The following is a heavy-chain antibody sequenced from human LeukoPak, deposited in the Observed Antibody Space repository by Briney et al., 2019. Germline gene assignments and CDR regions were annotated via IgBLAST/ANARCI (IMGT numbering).Heavy chain of an antibody. CDR3: ARDIGPLDGGGDCYSWYFDL. Sequence: SETLSLTCTVSGGSISRYYWSWIRKPAGKGLEWIGRIYTSGSTNYNPSLKSRVPMSVDTSKNQFSLKLSSVTAADTAVYYCARDIGPLDGGGDCYSWYFDLWGRGTLVTVSS. V-gene: IGHV4-4*07. D-gene: IGHD2-21*02. CDR1: GGSISRYY. CDR2: IYTSGST. J-gene: IGHJ2*01.